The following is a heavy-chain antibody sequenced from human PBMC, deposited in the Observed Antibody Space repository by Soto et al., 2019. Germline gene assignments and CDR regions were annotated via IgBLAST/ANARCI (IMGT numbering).Heavy chain of an antibody. V-gene: IGHV4-34*01. J-gene: IGHJ6*02. CDR3: ARMSVIREYYYGMDV. Sequence: SETLSLTCAVYGGSFSGCYWSWIRQPPGKGLEWIGETNHSGSTNYNPSLKSRVTISVDTSKNQFSLKLSSVTAADTAVYYCARMSVIREYYYGMDVWGQGTTVTVSS. CDR1: GGSFSGCY. D-gene: IGHD4-4*01. CDR2: TNHSGST.